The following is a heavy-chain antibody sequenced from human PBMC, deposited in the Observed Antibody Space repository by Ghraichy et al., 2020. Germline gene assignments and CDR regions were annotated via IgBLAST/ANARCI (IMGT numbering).Heavy chain of an antibody. D-gene: IGHD3-10*01. CDR1: GYTFTSYG. CDR2: ISAYNGNT. Sequence: ASVKVSCKASGYTFTSYGISWVRQAPGQGLEWMGWISAYNGNTNYAQKLQGRVTMTTDTSTSTAYMELRSLRSDDTAVYYCARDGDYYGSGSYGSGDYWGQGTLVTVSS. V-gene: IGHV1-18*01. CDR3: ARDGDYYGSGSYGSGDY. J-gene: IGHJ4*02.